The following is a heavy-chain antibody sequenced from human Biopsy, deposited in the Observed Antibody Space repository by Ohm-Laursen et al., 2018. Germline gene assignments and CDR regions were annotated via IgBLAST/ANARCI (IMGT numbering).Heavy chain of an antibody. V-gene: IGHV1-8*01. CDR1: GYTFTNYD. Sequence: SVKVSCKASGYTFTNYDINWVRQAPGQGPEWMGWVNPNSGNTGYAQKFQGRVAMTRSTSVSTAHMELSSLRSEDTAVYYCARHLLGGGAYYNYWGQGTLVTVSS. D-gene: IGHD1-26*01. CDR3: ARHLLGGGAYYNY. J-gene: IGHJ4*02. CDR2: VNPNSGNT.